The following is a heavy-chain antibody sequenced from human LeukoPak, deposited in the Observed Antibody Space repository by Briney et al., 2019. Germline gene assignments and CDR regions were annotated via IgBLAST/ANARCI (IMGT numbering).Heavy chain of an antibody. CDR2: INWRGRDT. V-gene: IGHV3-20*04. CDR1: GFTFDDYG. Sequence: GESLRLSCAASGFTFDDYGMSWVRQAPGKGLEGVSGINWRGRDTNYADAVKGRFTIPRDSAKKSLHLQMNSLRAEATALYYCAKYFVGQMAPFDYWGQGTLVTVSS. J-gene: IGHJ4*02. D-gene: IGHD2/OR15-2a*01. CDR3: AKYFVGQMAPFDY.